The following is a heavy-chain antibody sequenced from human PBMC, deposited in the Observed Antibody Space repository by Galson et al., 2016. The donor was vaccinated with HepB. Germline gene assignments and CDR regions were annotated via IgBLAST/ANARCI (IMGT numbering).Heavy chain of an antibody. V-gene: IGHV3-23*01. D-gene: IGHD3-22*01. J-gene: IGHJ4*02. CDR3: ARDPASFYYDSRFHPHDY. CDR1: GFTFRSHA. CDR2: ITAGSTST. Sequence: SLRLSCAASGFTFRSHAMSWVRQAPGRGLEWVSSITAGSTSTFYADSVTGRFTMSSDNSKNTLYLQMNSLRAEDTAIYYCARDPASFYYDSRFHPHDYWGQGTLVTVSS.